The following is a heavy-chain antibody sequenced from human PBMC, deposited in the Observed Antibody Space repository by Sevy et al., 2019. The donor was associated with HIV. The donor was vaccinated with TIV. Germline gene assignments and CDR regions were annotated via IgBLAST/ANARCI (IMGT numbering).Heavy chain of an antibody. V-gene: IGHV3-7*01. J-gene: IGHJ4*02. CDR2: IKQDESEK. CDR3: AKGNSGSFDY. CDR1: GFTFSSYA. Sequence: GGSLRLSCAASGFTFSSYAMHWVRQAPGKGLEWVANIKQDESEKYYVASVKGRFTISRDNAKNSVYLEMNSLRPEDTAIDYCAKGNSGSFDYWGQGTLVTVSS. D-gene: IGHD3-22*01.